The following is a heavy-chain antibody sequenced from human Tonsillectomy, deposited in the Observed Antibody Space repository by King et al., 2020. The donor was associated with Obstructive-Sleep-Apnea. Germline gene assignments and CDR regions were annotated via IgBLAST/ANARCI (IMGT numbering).Heavy chain of an antibody. V-gene: IGHV1-46*01. D-gene: IGHD2-21*02. Sequence: QLVQSGAEVKKPGASVKVSCKASGYIFINDYMHWVRQAPGQGLEWMGIINPSGGSASYAEKLQGRVTMTRDTSTSTVYMEMSSLRSEDTAVYYCTRGGGDIMLTYYWGQGTLVTVSS. CDR1: GYIFINDY. CDR3: TRGGGDIMLTYY. CDR2: INPSGGSA. J-gene: IGHJ4*02.